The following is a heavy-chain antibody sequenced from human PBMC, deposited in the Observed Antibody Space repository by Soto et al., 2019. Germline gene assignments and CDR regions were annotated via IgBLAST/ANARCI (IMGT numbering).Heavy chain of an antibody. V-gene: IGHV3-23*01. CDR2: ISGSGGST. Sequence: GSLRLSCAASGFTFSSHAMSWVRQAPGKGLEWVSVISGSGGSTYYADSVKGRFTISRDNSKNTLYLQMNSLRAEDTAVYYCAKRAWGYFYFDYWGQGTLVTVSS. J-gene: IGHJ4*02. CDR3: AKRAWGYFYFDY. CDR1: GFTFSSHA. D-gene: IGHD1-26*01.